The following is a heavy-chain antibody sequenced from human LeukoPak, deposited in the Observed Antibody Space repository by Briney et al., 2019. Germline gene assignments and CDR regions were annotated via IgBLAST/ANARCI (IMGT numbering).Heavy chain of an antibody. Sequence: GASVKVSCKASGYTFTSYDINWVRQATGQGLEWMGWMNPNSGNTGYAQKFQGRVTMTRNTSISTAYMELSSLRSEDTAVYYCARVTLAYCGGDCLNNFDYWGQGTLVTVSS. CDR2: MNPNSGNT. D-gene: IGHD2-21*02. CDR3: ARVTLAYCGGDCLNNFDY. J-gene: IGHJ4*02. V-gene: IGHV1-8*01. CDR1: GYTFTSYD.